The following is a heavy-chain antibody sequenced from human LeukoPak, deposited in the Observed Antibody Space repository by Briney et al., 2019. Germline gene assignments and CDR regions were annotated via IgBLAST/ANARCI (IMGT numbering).Heavy chain of an antibody. CDR1: GFTFSSYG. CDR3: AKDNLPPELRFLEWSHFGPFDY. Sequence: GGSLRLSCAASGFTFSSYGMHWVRQAPGKGLEWVAFIRYDGSNKYYEDSVKGRFTISRDNSKNTLYLQMNSLRAEDTAVYYCAKDNLPPELRFLEWSHFGPFDYWGQGTLVTVSS. CDR2: IRYDGSNK. J-gene: IGHJ4*02. V-gene: IGHV3-30*02. D-gene: IGHD3-3*01.